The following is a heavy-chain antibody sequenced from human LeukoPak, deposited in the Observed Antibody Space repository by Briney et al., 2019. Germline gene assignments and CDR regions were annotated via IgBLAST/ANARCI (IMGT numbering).Heavy chain of an antibody. D-gene: IGHD6-13*01. V-gene: IGHV4-59*12. CDR2: VHYSGAT. CDR1: GDSISGYF. J-gene: IGHJ5*02. Sequence: NPSETLSLTCTVSGDSISGYFWSWIRQTPGKGLEWIGYVHYSGATNYNPSLKSRVTMSVDRSKNQFSLKLSSVTAADTAVYYCARGRYSEERYNWFDPWGQGTLVTVSS. CDR3: ARGRYSEERYNWFDP.